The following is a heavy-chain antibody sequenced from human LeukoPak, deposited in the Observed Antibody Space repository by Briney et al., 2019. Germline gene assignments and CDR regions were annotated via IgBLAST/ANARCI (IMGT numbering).Heavy chain of an antibody. Sequence: GGSLRLPCVASGFTFSNYLMNWVRQAPGKGLEWVSGISHSGSSIYYADSVKGRFTISRDNSKNTLYLQMDRLRVEDTAVYYCARDLDGGLDYWGQGTLVTVSS. J-gene: IGHJ4*02. D-gene: IGHD4-23*01. CDR3: ARDLDGGLDY. CDR1: GFTFSNYL. V-gene: IGHV3-23*01. CDR2: ISHSGSSI.